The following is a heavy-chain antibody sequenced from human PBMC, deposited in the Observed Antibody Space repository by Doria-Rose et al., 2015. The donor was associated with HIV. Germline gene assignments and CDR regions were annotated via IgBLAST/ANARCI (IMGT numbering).Heavy chain of an antibody. J-gene: IGHJ4*02. CDR3: ARIKSSRWYHKYYFDF. CDR2: IFSDDDR. D-gene: IGHD6-13*01. Sequence: QESGPVLVKPTETLTLTCTVSGVSLSSPGMGVSWIRQPPGKALEWLANIFSDDDRSYNTSLKSRLTISRGTSTIQLVLTMTDMDPVDTATYYCARIKSSRWYHKYYFDFWGQGTLVIVSA. V-gene: IGHV2-26*01. CDR1: GVSLSSPGMG.